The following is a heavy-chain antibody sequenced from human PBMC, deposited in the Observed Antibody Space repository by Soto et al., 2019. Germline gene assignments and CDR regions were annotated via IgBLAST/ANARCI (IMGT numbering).Heavy chain of an antibody. D-gene: IGHD3-10*01. J-gene: IGHJ4*02. CDR3: ARAITRSRGYFDY. V-gene: IGHV4-30-4*01. CDR2: IYYSGST. CDR1: GGSISSGDYY. Sequence: SETLSLTCTVSGGSISSGDYYWSWIRQPPGKGLEWIGYIYYSGSTYYNPSLKSRVTISVDTSKNQFSLKLSSVTAADTAVYYCARAITRSRGYFDYWGQGTLVTVSS.